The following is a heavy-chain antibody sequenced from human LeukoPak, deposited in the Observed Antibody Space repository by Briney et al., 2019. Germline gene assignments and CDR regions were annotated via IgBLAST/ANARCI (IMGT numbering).Heavy chain of an antibody. V-gene: IGHV5-51*01. CDR2: IYPGDSDT. CDR3: ARQGALGYCSGGSCYGWFDP. Sequence: GESLKISCKGSGYSFTSYWIGWVRQMPGKGLEWMGIIYPGDSDTRYSPSFQGQVTISADKSISTAYLQWSSLKASDTAMYYCARQGALGYCSGGSCYGWFDPWGQGTPDTVSS. D-gene: IGHD2-15*01. J-gene: IGHJ5*02. CDR1: GYSFTSYW.